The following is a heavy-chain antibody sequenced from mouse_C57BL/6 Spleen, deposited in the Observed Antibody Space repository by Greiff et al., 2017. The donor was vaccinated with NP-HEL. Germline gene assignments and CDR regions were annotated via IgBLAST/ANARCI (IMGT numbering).Heavy chain of an antibody. CDR1: GYAFTNYL. CDR3: ARSLTAVVPFAY. CDR2: INPGSGGT. J-gene: IGHJ3*01. Sequence: VQLQQSGAELVRPGTSVKVSCKASGYAFTNYLIEWVKQRPGQGLEWIGVINPGSGGTNYNEKFKGKARLTADKSSSTAYMQLSRMTSEDSAVYFCARSLTAVVPFAYWGQGTLVTVAA. V-gene: IGHV1-54*01. D-gene: IGHD1-1*01.